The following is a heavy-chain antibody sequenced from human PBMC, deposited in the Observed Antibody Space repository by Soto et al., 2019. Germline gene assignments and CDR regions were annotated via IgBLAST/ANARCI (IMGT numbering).Heavy chain of an antibody. Sequence: QIQVVQSGDEVKQPGSSVTVSCKASGYTFTSYGINWVRKAPGHGLEWVGWVSGYNGDTYYAQKFQDRVTMTKDGGTTTGYLELRSLRSDGSAVYYCGRAKYCEVDAYWGQGTRVSV. V-gene: IGHV1-18*01. CDR1: GYTFTSYG. D-gene: IGHD2-8*02. CDR3: GRAKYCEVDAY. J-gene: IGHJ4*02. CDR2: VSGYNGDT.